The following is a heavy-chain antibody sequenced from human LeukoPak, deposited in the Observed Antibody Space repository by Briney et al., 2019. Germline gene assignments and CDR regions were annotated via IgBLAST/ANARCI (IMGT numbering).Heavy chain of an antibody. CDR3: ARDLSYSIAVAGTDSFLDY. CDR1: GYTFTNYF. D-gene: IGHD6-19*01. CDR2: INPNSGGT. J-gene: IGHJ4*02. V-gene: IGHV1-2*02. Sequence: ASVKVSCKASGYTFTNYFMHWVRQAPGQGLEWMGWINPNSGGTNYAQKFQGRVTMTRDTSISTAYMELSRLRSDDTAVYYCARDLSYSIAVAGTDSFLDYWGQGTLVTVSS.